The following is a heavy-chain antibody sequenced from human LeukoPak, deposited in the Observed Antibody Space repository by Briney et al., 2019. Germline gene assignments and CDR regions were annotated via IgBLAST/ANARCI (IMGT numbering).Heavy chain of an antibody. CDR2: IYSGGST. D-gene: IGHD2-15*01. Sequence: GGSLRLSCAASGFTVSSNHMSWVRQAPGKGLEWVSVIYSGGSTYYADSVKGRFTISRDNSKNTLYLQMNSLRAEDTAVYYCARLGYCSGGSCYPGAFDIWGQGTMVTVSS. CDR3: ARLGYCSGGSCYPGAFDI. CDR1: GFTVSSNH. V-gene: IGHV3-53*01. J-gene: IGHJ3*02.